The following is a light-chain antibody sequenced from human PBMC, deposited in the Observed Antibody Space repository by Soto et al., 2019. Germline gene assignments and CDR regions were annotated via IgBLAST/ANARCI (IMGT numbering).Light chain of an antibody. J-gene: IGKJ2*01. V-gene: IGKV3-20*01. Sequence: EIVLTQSPGTLSLSPGERATLSCRASQSVSSSQLGWYQQKLGQAPRLLIYGASSRATGVPDRFSGSGSGTDFTLTIHSLEPEDFVVYYCQQYGSSPPFTFGQGTKLEI. CDR3: QQYGSSPPFT. CDR1: QSVSSSQ. CDR2: GAS.